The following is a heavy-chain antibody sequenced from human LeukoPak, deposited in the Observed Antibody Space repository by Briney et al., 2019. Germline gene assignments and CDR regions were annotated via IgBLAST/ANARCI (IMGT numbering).Heavy chain of an antibody. J-gene: IGHJ4*02. Sequence: SETLSLTCAVYGGSFSGSFWSWIRQPPGKGLEWIGEINNGGSTSYNPSLEGRVTISVDTFRNQFSLKLSSVTAADTAVYYCAPLSCGGDCYWGQGTPVTVSS. V-gene: IGHV4-34*01. CDR3: APLSCGGDCY. CDR1: GGSFSGSF. CDR2: INNGGST. D-gene: IGHD2-21*02.